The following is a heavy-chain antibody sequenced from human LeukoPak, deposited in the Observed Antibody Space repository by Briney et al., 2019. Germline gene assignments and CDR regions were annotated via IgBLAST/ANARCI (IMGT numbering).Heavy chain of an antibody. J-gene: IGHJ2*01. CDR2: ISGSGGST. V-gene: IGHV3-23*01. Sequence: PGGSLRLSCAASGFTFSSYGMSWVRQAPGKGLEWVSAISGSGGSTYYADSVKGRFTISRDNSKNTLYLQMNSLRAEDTAVYYCAKDLGGVIYPHWYFDLWGRGTLVTVSS. CDR3: AKDLGGVIYPHWYFDL. CDR1: GFTFSSYG. D-gene: IGHD3-10*01.